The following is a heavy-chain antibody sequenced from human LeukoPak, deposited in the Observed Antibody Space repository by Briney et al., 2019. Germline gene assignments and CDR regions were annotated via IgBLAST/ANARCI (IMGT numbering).Heavy chain of an antibody. D-gene: IGHD4-17*01. CDR2: IYYSGST. J-gene: IGHJ2*01. Sequence: SETLSLTCTVSGGSISSYYWSWIRQPPGKGLEWIGYIYYSGSTNYNPSLKSRVTISVDTSKKQFSLKLSSVTAAATAVYYCARSATTVTTWYFDLWGRGTLVTVSS. CDR3: ARSATTVTTWYFDL. V-gene: IGHV4-59*08. CDR1: GGSISSYY.